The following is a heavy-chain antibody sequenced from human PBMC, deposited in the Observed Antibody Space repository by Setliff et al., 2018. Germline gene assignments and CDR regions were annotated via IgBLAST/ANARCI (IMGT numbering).Heavy chain of an antibody. D-gene: IGHD6-13*01. J-gene: IGHJ1*01. V-gene: IGHV1-18*01. CDR2: ISPYSGNT. CDR1: GFRFTNFG. Sequence: RASVKVSCKTSGFRFTNFGFSWVRQAPGQGLEWLGSISPYSGNTNYPQWLQGRVTMTTDTSATTVYMELKSLRSDDTAVYYCARAGQLDYFQHWGQGTLVTVSS. CDR3: ARAGQLDYFQH.